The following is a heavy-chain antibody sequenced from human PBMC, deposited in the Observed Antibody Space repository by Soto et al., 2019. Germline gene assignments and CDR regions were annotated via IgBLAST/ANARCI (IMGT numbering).Heavy chain of an antibody. Sequence: QVQLVQSGAEVKKPGASVKVSCKASGYTFTSYGISWVRQAPGQGLEWMGWISAYNGNTNYAQKLQSRVTMTTDTSPSTVDMELRSLRSDDTAVYYCASDPPPMDVWGQGTTVTISS. CDR3: ASDPPPMDV. CDR1: GYTFTSYG. V-gene: IGHV1-18*01. J-gene: IGHJ6*02. CDR2: ISAYNGNT.